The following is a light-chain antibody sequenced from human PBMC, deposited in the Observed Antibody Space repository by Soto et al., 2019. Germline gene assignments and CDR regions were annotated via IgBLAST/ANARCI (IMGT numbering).Light chain of an antibody. V-gene: IGLV1-44*01. CDR1: SSNIGTSS. CDR2: NTN. CDR3: AAWDDSLNGHV. J-gene: IGLJ1*01. Sequence: QTVVTQPHSASGTPGQRVTISCSGSSSNIGTSSVHWFQQLPGTAPKLLISNTNQRPSGVPERFSGSKSGTSASLAISGLQSEDEADYYCAAWDDSLNGHVFGTGTKLTVL.